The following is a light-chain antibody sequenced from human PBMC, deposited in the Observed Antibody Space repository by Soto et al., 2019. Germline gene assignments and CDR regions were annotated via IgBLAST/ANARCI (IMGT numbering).Light chain of an antibody. V-gene: IGKV4-1*01. CDR3: QQFYSSALT. CDR1: QSVLYSSNNENY. J-gene: IGKJ2*01. CDR2: WAS. Sequence: DIVMTQSPDSLAVSLGERATINCKSSQSVLYSSNNENYLAWYQQKPGQPPKMLISWASAREFGVSDRFSGSGSGTDFTLTISSLQAEDVAVYYCQQFYSSALTFGQGTKLEIK.